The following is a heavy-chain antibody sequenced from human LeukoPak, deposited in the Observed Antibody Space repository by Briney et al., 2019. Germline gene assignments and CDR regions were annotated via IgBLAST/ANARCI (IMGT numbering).Heavy chain of an antibody. CDR2: IYYSGST. J-gene: IGHJ3*02. Sequence: SETLSLTCTVSGGSISSYYGSWIRQPPGKGLEWIGYIYYSGSTNYKPSLKSRVTISVDTSKNKFSLKLSSVTAADTAVYYCARVRYSSGCSAFDIWGQGTMVTVSS. D-gene: IGHD6-19*01. V-gene: IGHV4-59*01. CDR3: ARVRYSSGCSAFDI. CDR1: GGSISSYY.